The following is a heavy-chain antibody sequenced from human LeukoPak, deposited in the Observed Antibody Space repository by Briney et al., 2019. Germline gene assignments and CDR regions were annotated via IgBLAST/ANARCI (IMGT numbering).Heavy chain of an antibody. CDR2: ISGSSNYP. CDR3: ATLPRPDLYWYFDL. J-gene: IGHJ2*01. D-gene: IGHD1-14*01. CDR1: GITFSDYY. Sequence: GGSLTLSCSASGITFSDYYMSWIGQAPGKGLEWVSYISGSSNYPNYADSVKGRFTISRDNAKNSLYLQMNSLRAEDTAVYYCATLPRPDLYWYFDLWGGGTLVTVSS. V-gene: IGHV3-11*03.